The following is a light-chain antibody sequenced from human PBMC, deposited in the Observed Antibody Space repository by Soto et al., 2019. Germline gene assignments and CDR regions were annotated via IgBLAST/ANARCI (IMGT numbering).Light chain of an antibody. CDR1: QTVRNNY. CDR3: QQYGSSPRA. J-gene: IGKJ4*01. V-gene: IGKV3-20*01. Sequence: EFVLTQSPGTLSLSPGERATLSCRASQTVRNNYLAWYQQKPGQAPRLLIYGASSRATDIPDRFSGSGSGTDFTLTISRLEPEDFAVYYCQQYGSSPRAFGGGTKVDI. CDR2: GAS.